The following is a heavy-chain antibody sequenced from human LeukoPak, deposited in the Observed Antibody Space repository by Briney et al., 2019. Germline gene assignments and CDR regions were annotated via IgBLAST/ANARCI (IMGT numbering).Heavy chain of an antibody. Sequence: PGGSLRLSCAASGFTFRDYWMHWIRQAPGKGLVWVSRIKGDGSHTIYADSVKGRFTISRDNAKNSLYLQMNSLRGEDTAVYYCASNGVYLDYWGQGTLVTVSS. CDR2: IKGDGSHT. D-gene: IGHD6-13*01. CDR3: ASNGVYLDY. J-gene: IGHJ4*02. CDR1: GFTFRDYW. V-gene: IGHV3-74*01.